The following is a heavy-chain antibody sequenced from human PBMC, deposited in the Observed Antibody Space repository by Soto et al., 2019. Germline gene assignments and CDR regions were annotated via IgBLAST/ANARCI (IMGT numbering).Heavy chain of an antibody. Sequence: PGGSLRLSCAASGFTFSRYAMHWVRQAPGKGLEWVAVISYDGSNKYYADSVKGRFTISRDNSKNTLYLQMNSRRAEDTAVYYCAKDGAITMIVVVISYFDYWGQGTLVTVSS. CDR2: ISYDGSNK. J-gene: IGHJ4*02. D-gene: IGHD3-22*01. V-gene: IGHV3-30-3*01. CDR1: GFTFSRYA. CDR3: AKDGAITMIVVVISYFDY.